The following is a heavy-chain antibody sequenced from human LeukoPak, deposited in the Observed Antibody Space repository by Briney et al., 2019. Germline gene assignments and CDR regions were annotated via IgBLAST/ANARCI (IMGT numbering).Heavy chain of an antibody. Sequence: PGGSLRLSCAATGFSFRSYWMNWVRQAPGKGLEWLAIIKQDGSEKNYKGSVEGRFTISRDNAKNSVHLKLNSPRAEDTAVYYCAGGPGYLITSWGQGTLVIVSS. J-gene: IGHJ5*02. CDR1: GFSFRSYW. D-gene: IGHD3-9*01. V-gene: IGHV3-7*01. CDR3: AGGPGYLITS. CDR2: IKQDGSEK.